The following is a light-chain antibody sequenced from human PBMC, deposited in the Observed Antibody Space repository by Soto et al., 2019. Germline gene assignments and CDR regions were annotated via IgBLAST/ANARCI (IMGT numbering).Light chain of an antibody. Sequence: DIVMTQSPDSLAVSLGERATINCKSSQSVLYTSTNKNYLAWYQQRPGQPPKLLICWASTRESGVPDRFSGSGSGTDFTLTISSLQAEDVAVYYCQQYYGTPLTFGGGTKVEIK. CDR3: QQYYGTPLT. CDR1: QSVLYTSTNKNY. V-gene: IGKV4-1*01. J-gene: IGKJ4*01. CDR2: WAS.